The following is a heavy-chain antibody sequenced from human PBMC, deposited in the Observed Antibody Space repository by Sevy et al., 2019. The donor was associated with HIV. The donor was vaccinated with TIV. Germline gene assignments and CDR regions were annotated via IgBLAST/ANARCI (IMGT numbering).Heavy chain of an antibody. D-gene: IGHD6-19*01. J-gene: IGHJ4*02. CDR2: FDPEDGKT. CDR1: GYTLTELS. V-gene: IGHV1-24*01. Sequence: ASVKVSCKVSGYTLTELSMHWVRQAPGKGLEWMGGFDPEDGKTIYAQKFQGRVTMTEDTSTDTAYMELSSLRSEDTAVYYCATNSPGYSSGWYLSREVWGQGTLVTVSS. CDR3: ATNSPGYSSGWYLSREV.